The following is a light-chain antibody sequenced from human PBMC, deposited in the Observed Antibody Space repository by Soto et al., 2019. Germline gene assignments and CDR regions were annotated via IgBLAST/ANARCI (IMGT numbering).Light chain of an antibody. Sequence: QSALTQPASVSGSHGQSITISCTGTSSDVGGYNHVSWYQQHPGKAPKLMIYDVTNRPSGVSSRFSGSKSGNTASLTISGLQAEDEADYYCNSYTSTNTLVFGGGTKLTVL. J-gene: IGLJ2*01. V-gene: IGLV2-14*03. CDR2: DVT. CDR3: NSYTSTNTLV. CDR1: SSDVGGYNH.